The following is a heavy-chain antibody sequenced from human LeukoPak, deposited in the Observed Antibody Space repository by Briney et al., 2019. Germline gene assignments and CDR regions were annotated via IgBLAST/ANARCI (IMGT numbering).Heavy chain of an antibody. CDR1: GGSVSSGSYY. Sequence: PSETLSLTCTVSGGSVSSGSYYWSWIRQPPGKGLEWIGYIYYSGSTNYNPSLKSRVTISVDTSKNQFSLKLSSVTAADTAVYYCARDHAAASGWWFDPWGQGTLVTVSS. D-gene: IGHD1-1*01. J-gene: IGHJ5*02. CDR2: IYYSGST. CDR3: ARDHAAASGWWFDP. V-gene: IGHV4-61*01.